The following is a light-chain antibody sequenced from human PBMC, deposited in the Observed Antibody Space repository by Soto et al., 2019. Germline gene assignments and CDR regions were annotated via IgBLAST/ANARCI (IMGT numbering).Light chain of an antibody. J-gene: IGLJ2*01. V-gene: IGLV1-44*01. CDR2: GND. CDR3: AAWDASLNGVL. Sequence: QSVLTQPPSASGTPGQRVTLFCSGGNENIGSNTVNWYRQLPGTAPKLLIYGNDQRSSGVPDRFSGSKSGTSASLAISGLRSEDEADYYCAAWDASLNGVLFGGGTKLTVL. CDR1: NENIGSNT.